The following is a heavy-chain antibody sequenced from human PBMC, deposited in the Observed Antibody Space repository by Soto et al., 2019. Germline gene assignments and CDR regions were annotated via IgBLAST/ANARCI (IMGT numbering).Heavy chain of an antibody. CDR2: ISWNGGST. D-gene: IGHD1-26*01. CDR3: ARVRGSWFDY. CDR1: GFTFADYG. Sequence: VQLVESGGSAVRPGGSLRLSCAASGFTFADYGMSWVRQAPGKGLEWVSAISWNGGSTSYADSVKGRFTISRDNAKNSLYLQMNSLNAEDTALYYCARVRGSWFDYWGQATLVSVSS. J-gene: IGHJ4*02. V-gene: IGHV3-20*04.